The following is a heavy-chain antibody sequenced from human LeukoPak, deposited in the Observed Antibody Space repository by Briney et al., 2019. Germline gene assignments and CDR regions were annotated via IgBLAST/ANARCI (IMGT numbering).Heavy chain of an antibody. CDR2: ISSSSSYI. Sequence: GGSLRLSCAASEVTVTSNYLSWVRQAPGKGLEWVSSISSSSSYIYYADSVKGRFTISRDNAKNSLYLQMNSLRAEDTAVYYCARVDYDTVDAFDIWGQGTMVTVSS. CDR1: EVTVTSNY. D-gene: IGHD4-17*01. J-gene: IGHJ3*02. CDR3: ARVDYDTVDAFDI. V-gene: IGHV3-21*01.